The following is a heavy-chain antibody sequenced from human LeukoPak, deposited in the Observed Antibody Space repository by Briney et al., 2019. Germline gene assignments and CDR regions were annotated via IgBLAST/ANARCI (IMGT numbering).Heavy chain of an antibody. Sequence: GGSLRLSCAASGFRFNTFWMSWVRQAPGKGLEWVANIKQDGNEKYYVDSVKGRFTISRDNAKNSLYLQMNSLRAEDTAVYYCARAGGTYYGIAFDIWGQGTMVTVSS. J-gene: IGHJ3*02. D-gene: IGHD1-26*01. CDR3: ARAGGTYYGIAFDI. V-gene: IGHV3-7*01. CDR1: GFRFNTFW. CDR2: IKQDGNEK.